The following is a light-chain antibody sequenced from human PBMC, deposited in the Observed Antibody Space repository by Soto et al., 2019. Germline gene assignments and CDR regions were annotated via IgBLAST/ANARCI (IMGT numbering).Light chain of an antibody. V-gene: IGLV2-14*01. CDR1: SSDVGAYNY. Sequence: QSALTQPASVSGSPGQSITIFCTGTSSDVGAYNYVSWYQQHPGTAPKLIIYDVTIRPPGVSDRFSGSKSGNTASLSISGLQAEDEADYYCSSYTTSTTLIVFGTGTKVTVL. J-gene: IGLJ1*01. CDR2: DVT. CDR3: SSYTTSTTLIV.